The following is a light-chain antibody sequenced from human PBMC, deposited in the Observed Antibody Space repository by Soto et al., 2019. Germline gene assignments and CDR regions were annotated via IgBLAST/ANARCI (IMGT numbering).Light chain of an antibody. CDR3: MPGTHWPIT. J-gene: IGKJ5*01. Sequence: DVVMTQSPLSLPVTLGQPASISCRSNQSLVHSDGIAYFSWFQQRPGRSPRRLIYKVSNRDSGVTASFGGSGSGTDFALKISRVEAEDVGVYYCMPGTHWPITFGQGTRLESK. CDR1: QSLVHSDGIAY. CDR2: KVS. V-gene: IGKV2-30*02.